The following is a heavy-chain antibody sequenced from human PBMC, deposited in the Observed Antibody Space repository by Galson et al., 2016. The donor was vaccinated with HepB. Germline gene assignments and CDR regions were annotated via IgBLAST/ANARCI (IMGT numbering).Heavy chain of an antibody. CDR3: ARDIIAVAAPRIYHYGTDV. CDR1: GYTFNSYG. J-gene: IGHJ6*02. D-gene: IGHD6-19*01. CDR2: ISVYNGNR. V-gene: IGHV1-18*04. Sequence: SVKVSCKASGYTFNSYGISWVRQAPGQGLEWMGWISVYNGNRNYAQKLQGRVTMSTDTSTSTAYMELRSLRSDDTAVYYCARDIIAVAAPRIYHYGTDVWGQGTTVTVSS.